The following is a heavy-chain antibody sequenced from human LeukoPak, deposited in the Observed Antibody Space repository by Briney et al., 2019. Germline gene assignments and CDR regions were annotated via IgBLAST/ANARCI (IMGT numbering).Heavy chain of an antibody. CDR2: IIPIFGTA. Sequence: SVKVSCKASGGTFSSYAISWVRQAPGQGLEWMGGIIPIFGTANYAQKFQGRVTITTDESTSTAYMELRSLRSDDTAVYYCVRRGYCSSTSCPNWFDPWGQGTLVTVSS. V-gene: IGHV1-69*05. CDR3: VRRGYCSSTSCPNWFDP. D-gene: IGHD2-2*01. J-gene: IGHJ5*02. CDR1: GGTFSSYA.